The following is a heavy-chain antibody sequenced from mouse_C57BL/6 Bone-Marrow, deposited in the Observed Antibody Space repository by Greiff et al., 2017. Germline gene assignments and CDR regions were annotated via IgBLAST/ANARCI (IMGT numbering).Heavy chain of an antibody. D-gene: IGHD1-1*01. Sequence: QVQLQQSGAELARPGASVKLSCKASGYTFTSYGISWVKQSTGQGLEWIGEMYPRSGNTYYNEKFKGKATLTADTSSSTAYMELLSLTSEDSAVYFCARSLLLFAYWGQGTLVTVSA. CDR2: MYPRSGNT. CDR3: ARSLLLFAY. CDR1: GYTFTSYG. J-gene: IGHJ3*01. V-gene: IGHV1-81*01.